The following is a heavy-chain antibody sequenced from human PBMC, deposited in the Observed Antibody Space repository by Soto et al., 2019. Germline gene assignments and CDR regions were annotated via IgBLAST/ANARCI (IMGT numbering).Heavy chain of an antibody. CDR2: ISYDGSNK. D-gene: IGHD3-9*01. CDR3: ARVVLTSSYQINWFGP. Sequence: GGSLRLSCAASGFTFSSYGMHWVRQAPGKGLEWVAVISYDGSNKYYADSVKGRFTISRDNSKNTLYLQMNSLRAEDTAVYYCARVVLTSSYQINWFGPWGQGTPVTVSS. V-gene: IGHV3-30*03. CDR1: GFTFSSYG. J-gene: IGHJ5*02.